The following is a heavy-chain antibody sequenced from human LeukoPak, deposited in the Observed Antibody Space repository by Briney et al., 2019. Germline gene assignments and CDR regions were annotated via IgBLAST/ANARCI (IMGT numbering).Heavy chain of an antibody. CDR3: ARDLGYCSSTSCHNSSGGFDP. D-gene: IGHD2-2*02. V-gene: IGHV4-4*07. CDR1: GGSISSHY. Sequence: SETLSLTCTVSGGSISSHYWSWIRQPAGKGLEWIGRIYTSGSTNYNPSLKSRVTMSVDTSKNQFSLKLSSETAADTAVYYCARDLGYCSSTSCHNSSGGFDPWGQGTLVTVSS. J-gene: IGHJ5*02. CDR2: IYTSGST.